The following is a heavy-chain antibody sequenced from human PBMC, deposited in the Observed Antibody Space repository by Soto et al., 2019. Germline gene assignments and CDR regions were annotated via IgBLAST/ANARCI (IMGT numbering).Heavy chain of an antibody. J-gene: IGHJ6*02. CDR2: IDPTDSYT. Sequence: GESLKISCKGSGYNFITDWISWVRQMPGKGLEWMGRIDPTDSYTKYSPSFEGHVTISADKSISTAYLQWSSPKASDSAVYYCARLSRASFALDVWGQGTTVTVSS. CDR1: GYNFITDW. V-gene: IGHV5-10-1*01. CDR3: ARLSRASFALDV. D-gene: IGHD3-16*01.